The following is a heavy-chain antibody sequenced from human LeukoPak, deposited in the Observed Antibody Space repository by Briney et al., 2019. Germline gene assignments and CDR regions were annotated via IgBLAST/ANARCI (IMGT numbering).Heavy chain of an antibody. Sequence: SETLSLTCTVSGGSISSYYWSWIRQPPGKGLEWIGYIYYSGSTNYNPSLKSRVTISVDTSKNQFSLKLSSVTAADTAVYYCARAGVVVPAAIRFGVGMDVWGQGTTVTVSS. CDR2: IYYSGST. CDR3: ARAGVVVPAAIRFGVGMDV. J-gene: IGHJ6*02. D-gene: IGHD2-2*02. V-gene: IGHV4-59*08. CDR1: GGSISSYY.